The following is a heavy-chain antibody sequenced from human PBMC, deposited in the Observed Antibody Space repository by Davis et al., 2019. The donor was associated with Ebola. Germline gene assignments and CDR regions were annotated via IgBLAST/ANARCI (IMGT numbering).Heavy chain of an antibody. D-gene: IGHD3-10*01. V-gene: IGHV3-23*01. J-gene: IGHJ4*02. Sequence: GESLKISCAASGFIFSSYAVSWVRQAPGKGLEWVSAISGSGDSTNYADSVKGRFTISRDNSKTTVFLQMNSLRADDTAVYFCATSSEYDNWGQGTLVTVSS. CDR2: ISGSGDST. CDR3: ATSSEYDN. CDR1: GFIFSSYA.